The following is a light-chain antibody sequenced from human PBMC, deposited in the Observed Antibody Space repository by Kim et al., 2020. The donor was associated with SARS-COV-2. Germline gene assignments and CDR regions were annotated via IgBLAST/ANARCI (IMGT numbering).Light chain of an antibody. J-gene: IGLJ3*02. Sequence: QSALTQPASVSGSPGQSITISCTGTTSDVGSYNLVSWYQQHPGKAPKLMIYEGTKRPSGVSNRFSGSKSGNTASLTISGLQVEDEADYYCCSSASGSTFVFGGGTQLTVL. CDR3: CSSASGSTFV. CDR1: TSDVGSYNL. CDR2: EGT. V-gene: IGLV2-23*03.